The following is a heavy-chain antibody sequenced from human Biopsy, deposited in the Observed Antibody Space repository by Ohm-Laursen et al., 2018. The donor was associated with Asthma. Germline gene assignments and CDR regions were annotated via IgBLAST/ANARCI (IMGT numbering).Heavy chain of an antibody. V-gene: IGHV4-39*01. D-gene: IGHD6-13*01. J-gene: IGHJ6*02. CDR1: GGSMSSSSYY. CDR2: IYYSGTT. Sequence: SETLSLTCTVSGGSMSSSSYYWGWIRQPPGKGLEWIGSIYYSGTTYYNPSLESRFTVSADTSKNQFSRKLTSVTAADTAVYYCVRGSSSWHHGPFHYYYGLDVWGQETTATVSS. CDR3: VRGSSSWHHGPFHYYYGLDV.